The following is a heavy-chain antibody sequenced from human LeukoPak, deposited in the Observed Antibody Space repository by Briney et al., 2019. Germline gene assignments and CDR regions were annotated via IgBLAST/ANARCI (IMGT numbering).Heavy chain of an antibody. D-gene: IGHD2-15*01. CDR3: ARGRSLSLGWYLSPLGY. CDR2: INHSGST. J-gene: IGHJ4*02. V-gene: IGHV4-34*01. Sequence: PSETLSLTCAVYGGSFSGYYWSWIRQPPGKGLEWIGEINHSGSTNYNPSLKSRVTISVDTSKNQFSLKLSSVTAADTAVYYCARGRSLSLGWYLSPLGYRGQGTLV. CDR1: GGSFSGYY.